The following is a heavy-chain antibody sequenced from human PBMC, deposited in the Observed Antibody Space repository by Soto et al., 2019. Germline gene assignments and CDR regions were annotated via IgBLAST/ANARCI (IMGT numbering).Heavy chain of an antibody. Sequence: LRLSCAASGFTFSSNAMSWVRQAPGKGLEWVSAISGSGGSTYYADSVKGRFTISRDNSKNTLYLQMNSLRAEDTAVYYCAKDPIIAAAGPNNFDYWGQGTLVTVSS. V-gene: IGHV3-23*01. CDR2: ISGSGGST. J-gene: IGHJ4*02. CDR3: AKDPIIAAAGPNNFDY. D-gene: IGHD6-13*01. CDR1: GFTFSSNA.